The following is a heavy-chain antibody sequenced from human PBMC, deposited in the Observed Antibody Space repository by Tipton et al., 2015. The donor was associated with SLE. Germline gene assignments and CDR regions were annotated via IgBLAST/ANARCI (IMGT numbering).Heavy chain of an antibody. CDR2: INYSGST. CDR3: ARQRSRFCSGGSCYGPSYFDY. V-gene: IGHV4-34*01. D-gene: IGHD2-15*01. Sequence: LRLSCEVYGGSFSGYYWSWIRQSPGKGLEWIGEINYSGSTKYNPSLKSRVTISVDTSKNQFSLKLSSVTAAETAVHYCARQRSRFCSGGSCYGPSYFDYWGQGTLVTVSS. J-gene: IGHJ4*02. CDR1: GGSFSGYY.